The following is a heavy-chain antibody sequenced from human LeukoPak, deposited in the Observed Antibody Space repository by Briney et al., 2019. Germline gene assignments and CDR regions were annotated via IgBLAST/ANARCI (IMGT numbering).Heavy chain of an antibody. CDR2: ISGGGGST. J-gene: IGHJ4*02. Sequence: GGSLRLSCAASGFTFASYSMNWVRQAPGKGLEWVSTISGGGGSTYYADSVKGRFTISRDDSKNTLYLQVNSLRAEDTAVYYCAKGGKWDVTPFDYWGQGTLVTVSS. D-gene: IGHD1-26*01. CDR1: GFTFASYS. V-gene: IGHV3-23*01. CDR3: AKGGKWDVTPFDY.